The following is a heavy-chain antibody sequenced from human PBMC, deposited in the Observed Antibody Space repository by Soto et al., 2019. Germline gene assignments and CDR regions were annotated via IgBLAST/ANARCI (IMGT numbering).Heavy chain of an antibody. CDR2: INHSGVH. D-gene: IGHD2-21*02. J-gene: IGHJ4*01. CDR1: GGSFSGNY. CDR3: SSWVVATNTDY. Sequence: SETLSLTCAVSGGSFSGNYWGWIRQPPGMGLEWIGEINHSGVHKYNPSLKSRVTISVDTSKNQLSLKLTSVTAADTAVYYCSSWVVATNTDYWGHGTLVTVSS. V-gene: IGHV4-34*01.